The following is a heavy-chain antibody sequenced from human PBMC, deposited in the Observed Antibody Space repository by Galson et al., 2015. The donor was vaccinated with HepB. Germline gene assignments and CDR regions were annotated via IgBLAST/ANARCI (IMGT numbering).Heavy chain of an antibody. D-gene: IGHD2-21*02. CDR3: ARDLNIVVVTARPY. J-gene: IGHJ4*02. CDR1: GFTFSSYP. CDR2: ISYDGNNK. V-gene: IGHV3-30-3*01. Sequence: SLRLSCAASGFTFSSYPMHWVRQAPGKGLEWVAVISYDGNNKYHADSVKGRFTISRDNSKNTLYLQMNSLRAEDTAVYYCARDLNIVVVTARPYWGQGTLGTVSS.